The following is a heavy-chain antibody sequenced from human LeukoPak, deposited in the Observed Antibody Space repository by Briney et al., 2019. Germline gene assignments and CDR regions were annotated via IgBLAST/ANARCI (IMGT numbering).Heavy chain of an antibody. CDR1: GGSISSYY. J-gene: IGHJ4*02. CDR3: ARDANWGSAYFDY. Sequence: SETLSLTCTVSGGSISSYYWRWIRQPAGKGLEWIGRIYTNGSTNYNPSLKSRVTMSVDTSKNQFSLKLSSVTAADTAVYYCARDANWGSAYFDYWGQGTLVTVSS. V-gene: IGHV4-4*07. CDR2: IYTNGST. D-gene: IGHD7-27*01.